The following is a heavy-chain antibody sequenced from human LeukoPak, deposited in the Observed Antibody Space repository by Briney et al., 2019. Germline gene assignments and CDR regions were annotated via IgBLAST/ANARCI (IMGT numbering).Heavy chain of an antibody. CDR3: AREDTAMVNYYGMDV. D-gene: IGHD5-18*01. CDR1: GFTFSSYS. Sequence: GGSLRLSCAASGFTFSSYSMNWVRQAPGKGLEWVSSISSSSSYIYYADSVKGRFTISRGNAKNSLYLQMNSLRAEDTAVYYCAREDTAMVNYYGMDVWGQGTTVTVSS. V-gene: IGHV3-21*01. CDR2: ISSSSSYI. J-gene: IGHJ6*02.